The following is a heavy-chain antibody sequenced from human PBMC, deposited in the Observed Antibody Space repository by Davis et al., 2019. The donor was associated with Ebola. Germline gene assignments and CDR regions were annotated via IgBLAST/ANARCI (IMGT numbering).Heavy chain of an antibody. CDR3: ARRIRSMVRGVIIRNWFDP. J-gene: IGHJ5*02. CDR1: GGSIISSSSY. CDR2: IYYSGIT. Sequence: SETLSLTCTVSGGSIISSSSYWGWIRQPPRKGLEWIGSIYYSGITYYNPSLKSRVTISVDTAKNQFSLRLRSVTAADTAVYYCARRIRSMVRGVIIRNWFDPWGQGTLITVSS. V-gene: IGHV4-39*07. D-gene: IGHD3-10*01.